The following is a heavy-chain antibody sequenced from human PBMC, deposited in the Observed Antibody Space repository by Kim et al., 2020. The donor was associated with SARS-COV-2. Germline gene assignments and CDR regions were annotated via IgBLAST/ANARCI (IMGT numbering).Heavy chain of an antibody. V-gene: IGHV4-34*01. Sequence: SETLSLTCAVYGGSFSGYYWSWIRQPPGKGLEWIGEINHSGSTNYNPSLKSRVTISVDTSKNQFSLKLSSVTAADTAVYYCARAEKYYDILTGYYMLGFGWFDPWGQGTLVTVSS. J-gene: IGHJ5*02. CDR2: INHSGST. CDR3: ARAEKYYDILTGYYMLGFGWFDP. D-gene: IGHD3-9*01. CDR1: GGSFSGYY.